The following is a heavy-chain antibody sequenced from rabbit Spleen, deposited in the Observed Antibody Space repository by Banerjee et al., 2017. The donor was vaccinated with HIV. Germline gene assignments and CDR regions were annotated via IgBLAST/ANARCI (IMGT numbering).Heavy chain of an antibody. CDR2: IDSGSSGFT. CDR1: GVSLHDKDV. J-gene: IGHJ4*01. V-gene: IGHV1S45*01. CDR3: ARDLTDAIGWNFGW. Sequence: EQLEESGGGLVQPEGSLTLTCKASGVSLHDKDVMCWVRQAPGKGLEWIACIDSGSSGFTYFATWAKGRFTCSKTSSTTVTLQMTSLTAADTATYFCARDLTDAIGWNFGWWGPGTLVTVS. D-gene: IGHD4-1*01.